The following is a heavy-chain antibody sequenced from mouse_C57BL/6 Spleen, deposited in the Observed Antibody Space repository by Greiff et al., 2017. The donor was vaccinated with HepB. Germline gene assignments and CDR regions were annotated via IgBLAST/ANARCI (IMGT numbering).Heavy chain of an antibody. V-gene: IGHV5-12*01. CDR1: GFTFSDYY. J-gene: IGHJ1*03. D-gene: IGHD2-12*01. CDR3: ARQCVYDGYFDV. CDR2: ISNGGGST. Sequence: EVKLVESGGGLVQPGGSLKLSCAASGFTFSDYYMYWVRQTPEKRLEWVAYISNGGGSTYYPDTVKGRFTISRDNAKNTLYLQMSRLKSEDTAMYYCARQCVYDGYFDVWGTGTTVTVSS.